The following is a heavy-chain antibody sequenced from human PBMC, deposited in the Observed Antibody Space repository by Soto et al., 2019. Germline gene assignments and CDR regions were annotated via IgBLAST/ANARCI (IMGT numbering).Heavy chain of an antibody. Sequence: ASVKVSCKASGGSFGSSAISWVRQAPAQGPEWMGEIIPVFDKANYAQNFQGRLTITADEPTGTVFMQLSSLRSEDTAVYFCARLRRDWGDAFDLWGLGTLVTVSS. V-gene: IGHV1-69*13. J-gene: IGHJ3*01. CDR3: ARLRRDWGDAFDL. CDR2: IIPVFDKA. CDR1: GGSFGSSA. D-gene: IGHD3-16*01.